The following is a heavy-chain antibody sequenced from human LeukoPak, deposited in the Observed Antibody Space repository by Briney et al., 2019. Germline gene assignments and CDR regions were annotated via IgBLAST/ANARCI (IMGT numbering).Heavy chain of an antibody. V-gene: IGHV3-23*01. CDR3: ASGTTLVQGVIFYY. CDR1: GFTFRNCA. D-gene: IGHD3-10*01. J-gene: IGHJ4*02. Sequence: TGGSLRLSCAASGFTFRNCAMSWVRQAPGKGLEWVSGISGTGYNTYYADSVRGRFTISRDNSKNTVFLQMNSLRADDTAVYYCASGTTLVQGVIFYYWGQGTLVTVSS. CDR2: ISGTGYNT.